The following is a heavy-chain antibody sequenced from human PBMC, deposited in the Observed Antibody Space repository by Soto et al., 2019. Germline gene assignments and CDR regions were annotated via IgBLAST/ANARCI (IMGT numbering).Heavy chain of an antibody. J-gene: IGHJ6*03. CDR2: INAGNGNT. CDR3: ARGPVSEVWVGYRSRYMDV. V-gene: IGHV1-3*01. Sequence: VASVKVSCKASGYTFTNYAVHWVRQAPGQRLEWMGWINAGNGNTRFSQNLQGRVTITRDTSARTVYMELSSLRSEDTAVYYCARGPVSEVWVGYRSRYMDVWGKGTTVTVSS. CDR1: GYTFTNYA. D-gene: IGHD3-3*01.